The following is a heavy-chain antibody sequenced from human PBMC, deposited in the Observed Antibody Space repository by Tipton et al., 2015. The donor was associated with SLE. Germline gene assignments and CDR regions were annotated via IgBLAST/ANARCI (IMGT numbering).Heavy chain of an antibody. J-gene: IGHJ2*01. CDR1: RGSISNYY. D-gene: IGHD6-13*01. CDR2: ITYIGAT. V-gene: IGHV4-59*04. Sequence: TLSLTCTVSRGSISNYYWSWIRQPPGKGLEFIGDITYIGATDYNPYLKSRVTISIDTSKNQFSLRLTSVTAADTAVYYCARDGSSTWYWYFDLWGRGTLATVSS. CDR3: ARDGSSTWYWYFDL.